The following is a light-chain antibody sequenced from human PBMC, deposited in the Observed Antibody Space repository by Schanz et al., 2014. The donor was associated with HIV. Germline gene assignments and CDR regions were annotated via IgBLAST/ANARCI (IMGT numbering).Light chain of an antibody. CDR1: QSISSW. CDR3: QQYNRYWT. J-gene: IGKJ1*01. CDR2: KAS. Sequence: DIQMPQSPSTLSASVGDRVTITCRASQSISSWLAWYQQKPGKAPKLLIYKASSLESGVPSRFSGSGSGTEFTITTSSMQPDDSETYSCQQYNRYWTFGQGTKVEIK. V-gene: IGKV1-5*03.